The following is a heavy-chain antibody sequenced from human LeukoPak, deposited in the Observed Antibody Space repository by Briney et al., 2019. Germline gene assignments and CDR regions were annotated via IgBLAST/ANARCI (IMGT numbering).Heavy chain of an antibody. Sequence: TSETLSLTCTVSGGSISSGSYYWSWIRQPPGKGLEWIGYIYYSGSTNYNPSLKSRVTISVDTSKNQFSLKLSSVTAADTAVYYCARDSERNKRWLQLRGAFDIWGQGTMVTVSS. CDR1: GGSISSGSYY. V-gene: IGHV4-61*01. J-gene: IGHJ3*02. CDR2: IYYSGST. CDR3: ARDSERNKRWLQLRGAFDI. D-gene: IGHD5-24*01.